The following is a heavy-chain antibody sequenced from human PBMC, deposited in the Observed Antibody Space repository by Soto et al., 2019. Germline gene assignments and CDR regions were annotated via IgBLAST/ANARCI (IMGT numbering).Heavy chain of an antibody. CDR3: ARQIYDSDTGPNFQYYFDS. J-gene: IGHJ4*02. CDR2: IDPSDSQT. CDR1: GYSFAGYW. D-gene: IGHD3-22*01. V-gene: IGHV5-10-1*01. Sequence: PGESLKISCKGSGYSFAGYWITWVRQKPGKGLEWMGRIDPSDSQTYYSPSFRGHVTISATKSITTVFLQWSSLRASDTAMYYCARQIYDSDTGPNFQYYFDSSGQVTKGTVSS.